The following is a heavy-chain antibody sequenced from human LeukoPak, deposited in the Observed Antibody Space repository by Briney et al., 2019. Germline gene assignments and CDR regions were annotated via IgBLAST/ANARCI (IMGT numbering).Heavy chain of an antibody. J-gene: IGHJ4*02. CDR3: ARGGGFCGSTSCYGIDC. CDR1: GFPFSSYS. Sequence: PGGSLRLSCAASGFPFSSYSMHWVRQAPGKGLEWLSYISSSSTTIYNADSVRGRFTISRDNAKNSLFLQMNSLRAEDTAVYSCARGGGFCGSTSCYGIDCWGQGTLVTVPS. D-gene: IGHD2-2*01. CDR2: ISSSSTTI. V-gene: IGHV3-48*01.